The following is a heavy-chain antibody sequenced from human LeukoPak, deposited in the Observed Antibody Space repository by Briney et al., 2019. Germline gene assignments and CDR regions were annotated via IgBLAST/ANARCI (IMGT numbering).Heavy chain of an antibody. CDR1: GYTFTSYY. J-gene: IGHJ5*02. V-gene: IGHV1-46*01. Sequence: ASVKVSCKASGYTFTSYYMHWVRQAPGQGLEWMGIINPSGGSTSYAQKFQGRVTMTRDTSTSTVYMELSSLRSVDTAVYYCARDGPSSSSVSGFDPWGQGTLVTVSS. CDR3: ARDGPSSSSVSGFDP. CDR2: INPSGGST. D-gene: IGHD6-6*01.